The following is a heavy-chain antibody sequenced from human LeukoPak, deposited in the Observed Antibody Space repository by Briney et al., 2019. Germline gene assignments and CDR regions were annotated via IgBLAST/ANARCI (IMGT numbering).Heavy chain of an antibody. V-gene: IGHV4-59*12. Sequence: SETLSLTCTVSGGSISSYYWSWIRQPPGKGLEWIGYIYYSGSTNYNPSLKSRVTISVDTSKNQFSLKLSSVTAADTAVYYCARGHGDFGVVIYFDYWGQGTLVTVSS. J-gene: IGHJ4*02. CDR2: IYYSGST. CDR3: ARGHGDFGVVIYFDY. CDR1: GGSISSYY. D-gene: IGHD3-3*01.